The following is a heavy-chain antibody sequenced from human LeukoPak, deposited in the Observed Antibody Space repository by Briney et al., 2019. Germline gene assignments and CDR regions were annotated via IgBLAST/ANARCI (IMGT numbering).Heavy chain of an antibody. CDR2: IYGAGAA. J-gene: IGHJ4*02. Sequence: GGSLRLSCAASGINVSANYMTWIRQAPGKGLEXVSLIYGAGAAYYAESVRGRFIISRDNSKNTLFLQMNSLRAEDTAVYYCVSSTGQQLIPYDYWGQGTHVAVSS. CDR3: VSSTGQQLIPYDY. D-gene: IGHD6-13*01. CDR1: GINVSANY. V-gene: IGHV3-66*02.